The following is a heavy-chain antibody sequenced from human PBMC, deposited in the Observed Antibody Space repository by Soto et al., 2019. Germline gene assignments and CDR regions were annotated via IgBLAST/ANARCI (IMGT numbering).Heavy chain of an antibody. D-gene: IGHD3-10*01. V-gene: IGHV1-69*01. CDR1: GGTFSNGA. Sequence: QVQLVQSGAEVKRPGSSVKVSCKISGGTFSNGAFSWVRQAPGQGLEWMGGIIPLFGTPSYAQKFQGRVTVTADESSSTVYTELSSLTSEDTAIYYCANERVGEMATGGYFDYWGQGTLVSVSS. CDR2: IIPLFGTP. CDR3: ANERVGEMATGGYFDY. J-gene: IGHJ4*02.